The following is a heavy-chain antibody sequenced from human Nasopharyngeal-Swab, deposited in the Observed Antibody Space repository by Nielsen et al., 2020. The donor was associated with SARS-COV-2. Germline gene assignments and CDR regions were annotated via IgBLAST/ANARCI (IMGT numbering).Heavy chain of an antibody. CDR3: ASEDFGESRYGMDV. D-gene: IGHD3-10*01. Sequence: GGSLRLSCAASGFTFSSYAMHWVRQAPGKGLEWVAVIWYDGSNKYYADSVKGRFTISRDNSKNTLYLQMNSLRAEDTAVYYCASEDFGESRYGMDVWGQGTTVTVSS. V-gene: IGHV3-33*08. CDR1: GFTFSSYA. CDR2: IWYDGSNK. J-gene: IGHJ6*02.